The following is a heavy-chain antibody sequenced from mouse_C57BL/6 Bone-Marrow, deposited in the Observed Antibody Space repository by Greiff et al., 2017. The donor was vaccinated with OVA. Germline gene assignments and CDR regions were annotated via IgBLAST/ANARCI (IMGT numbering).Heavy chain of an antibody. Sequence: VQLQQSGTVLARPGASVKMSCKTSGYTFTSYWMHWVKQRPGQGLEWIGAIYPGNSDTSYNQKFKGKAKLTAVASASTAYMELSSLTNEDSAVYYCAIYYGSCYAMDYWGQGTSVTVSS. J-gene: IGHJ4*01. D-gene: IGHD1-1*01. V-gene: IGHV1-5*01. CDR3: AIYYGSCYAMDY. CDR1: GYTFTSYW. CDR2: IYPGNSDT.